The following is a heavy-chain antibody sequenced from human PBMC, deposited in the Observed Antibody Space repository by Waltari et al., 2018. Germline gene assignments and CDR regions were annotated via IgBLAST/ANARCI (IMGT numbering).Heavy chain of an antibody. CDR3: ARENYDILTGYYKPSGYYFDY. CDR1: GYTFTSYD. Sequence: QVQLVQSGAEVKKPGASVKVSCKASGYTFTSYDINWVRQATGQGLEWMGWMNPNSGNTGYAQKFQGRVTMTRNTSISTAYMELSSLRSEDTAVYYCARENYDILTGYYKPSGYYFDYWGQGTLVTVSS. J-gene: IGHJ4*02. D-gene: IGHD3-9*01. V-gene: IGHV1-8*01. CDR2: MNPNSGNT.